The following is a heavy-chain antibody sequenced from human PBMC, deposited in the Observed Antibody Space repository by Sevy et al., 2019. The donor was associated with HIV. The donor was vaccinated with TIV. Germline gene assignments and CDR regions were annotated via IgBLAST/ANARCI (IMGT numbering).Heavy chain of an antibody. V-gene: IGHV3-7*01. CDR2: IKGDGSDK. D-gene: IGHD3-16*01. CDR1: GFTFSVDW. J-gene: IGHJ4*02. CDR3: AHETIGRFDS. Sequence: GGSLRLSCAASGFTFSVDWMNWVRQAPGKGLEWVANIKGDGSDKHYVDSVEGRFTISRDNGKNLLYLQMNSLRVEDTAVYYCAHETIGRFDSWGQGTLVTVSS.